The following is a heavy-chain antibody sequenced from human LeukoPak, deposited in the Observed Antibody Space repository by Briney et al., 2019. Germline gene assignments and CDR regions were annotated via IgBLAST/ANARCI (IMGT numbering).Heavy chain of an antibody. CDR1: GYTFNTYA. CDR2: INTKIGNP. D-gene: IGHD3-22*01. Sequence: ASVKVSCKASGYTFNTYAMNWVRQAPGQGLEWMGWINTKIGNPTYAQGFTGRFVFSLDTSVSTAYLQISSLKAEDTAVYYCARGTYYYESSGSRHGDYFDYWGQGTRVTVSS. CDR3: ARGTYYYESSGSRHGDYFDY. J-gene: IGHJ4*02. V-gene: IGHV7-4-1*02.